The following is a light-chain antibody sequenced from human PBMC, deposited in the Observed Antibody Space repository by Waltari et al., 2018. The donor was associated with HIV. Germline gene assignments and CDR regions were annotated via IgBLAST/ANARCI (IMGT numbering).Light chain of an antibody. J-gene: IGLJ3*02. CDR3: AAWDDSLNGPV. CDR2: SNT. Sequence: QSVLTQPPSASGTPGQRVTISCSGSSSNIGSHTVNWYQQLPGTAPKLLIYSNTQRPSGVPDRFSGSKSGTSASLSISGLQSEDEADYYCAAWDDSLNGPVFGGGTKLTVL. V-gene: IGLV1-44*01. CDR1: SSNIGSHT.